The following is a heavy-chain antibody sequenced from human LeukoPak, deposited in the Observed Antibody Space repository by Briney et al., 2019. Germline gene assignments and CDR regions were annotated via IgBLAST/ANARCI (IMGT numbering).Heavy chain of an antibody. D-gene: IGHD4-17*01. CDR2: IWYDGRNK. J-gene: IGHJ4*02. Sequence: PGRSLRLSCAASGFIFSNYGMHRVRQAPGKGLEWVALIWYDGRNKYYVDSVKGRFTISRDNSKNTLYLQMNSLTAEDTAVYYCAGGGYDYGEGDYWGQGTLVTVSS. CDR3: AGGGYDYGEGDY. CDR1: GFIFSNYG. V-gene: IGHV3-33*01.